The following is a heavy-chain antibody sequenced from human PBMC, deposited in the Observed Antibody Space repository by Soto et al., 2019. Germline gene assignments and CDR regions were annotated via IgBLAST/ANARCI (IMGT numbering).Heavy chain of an antibody. CDR2: IDVLDGA. D-gene: IGHD2-15*01. Sequence: EVQILESGGDLVQPGGSLRLSCFFSGLSLNNYAIAWVRPAPGRGLEFVSTIDVLDGAWYSDSVRGRLAISRDVSRNTVYLQMSSLRVEDTAIYFCSDWRAGGPVNLDHWGPGTRVTVSS. V-gene: IGHV3-23*01. J-gene: IGHJ4*02. CDR1: GLSLNNYA. CDR3: SDWRAGGPVNLDH.